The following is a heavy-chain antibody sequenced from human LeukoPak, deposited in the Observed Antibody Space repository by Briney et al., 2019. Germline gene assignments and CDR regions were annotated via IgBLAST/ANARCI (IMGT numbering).Heavy chain of an antibody. CDR2: IYSSGST. V-gene: IGHV4-4*07. J-gene: IGHJ4*02. Sequence: PSETLSLTCTVSGGSINSYYWSWIRQPAGKGLEWIGRIYSSGSTNYNPSLKSRVSMSVDTSKNQFSLKLTSVTAADTAIYYCARGPTVDTPMVLGYWGQGTLVTVSS. CDR3: ARGPTVDTPMVLGY. CDR1: GGSINSYY. D-gene: IGHD5-18*01.